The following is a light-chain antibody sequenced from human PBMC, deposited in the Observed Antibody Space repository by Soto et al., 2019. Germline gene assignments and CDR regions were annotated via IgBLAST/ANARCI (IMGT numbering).Light chain of an antibody. V-gene: IGKV3-20*01. Sequence: EIVLTQSPGTLSLSPGERATLSCRASQSVRNNYLAWYQQKPGQAPGLLIYSASTRATGILDRFSGSVSGTDFTLTISRLQPEDFAVYYCHQYTGSPHTFGGGTKVE. J-gene: IGKJ4*01. CDR1: QSVRNNY. CDR3: HQYTGSPHT. CDR2: SAS.